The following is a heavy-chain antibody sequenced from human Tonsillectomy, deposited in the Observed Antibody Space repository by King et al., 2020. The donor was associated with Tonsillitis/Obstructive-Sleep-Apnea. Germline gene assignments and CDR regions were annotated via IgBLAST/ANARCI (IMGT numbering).Heavy chain of an antibody. CDR3: ASRITSHDCGNY. V-gene: IGHV3-23*04. CDR2: ISGSDYST. Sequence: VQLVESGGGLVQPGGSLRLSCAASGFTFSSYAMTWVRQAPGKGLEWLSTISGSDYSTYDADSVKGRFTSSRDNSKNTLYLQMNSLRAEETAVYYCASRITSHDCGNYWGQGTLVTVSS. CDR1: GFTFSSYA. D-gene: IGHD2-21*02. J-gene: IGHJ4*02.